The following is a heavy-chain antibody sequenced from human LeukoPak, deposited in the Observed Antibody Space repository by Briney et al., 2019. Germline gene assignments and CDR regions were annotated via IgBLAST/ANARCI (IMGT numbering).Heavy chain of an antibody. J-gene: IGHJ6*03. D-gene: IGHD3-10*01. CDR1: GFTFDDYG. CDR2: INWNGGST. Sequence: GGSLRLSCAASGFTFDDYGMSWVRQAPGRGLEWVSGINWNGGSTGYADSVKGRFTISRDNAKNSLYLQMNSLRAEDTALYHCARKREGIYYYMDVWGKGTTVTVSS. V-gene: IGHV3-20*01. CDR3: ARKREGIYYYMDV.